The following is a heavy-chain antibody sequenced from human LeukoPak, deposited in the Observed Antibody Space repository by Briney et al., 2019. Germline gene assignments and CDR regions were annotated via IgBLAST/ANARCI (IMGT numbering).Heavy chain of an antibody. CDR1: GGSISSSTYY. D-gene: IGHD6-19*01. Sequence: SETLSLTCTVSGGSISSSTYYWGWIRQPPGKGLEWIGNIYYSGRTYYNPSLKSRVTISVDTSKNHLSLKLSSVTAADTAVYYCVWGSAWYYFDYWGQGTLVTVSS. V-gene: IGHV4-39*02. CDR3: VWGSAWYYFDY. CDR2: IYYSGRT. J-gene: IGHJ4*02.